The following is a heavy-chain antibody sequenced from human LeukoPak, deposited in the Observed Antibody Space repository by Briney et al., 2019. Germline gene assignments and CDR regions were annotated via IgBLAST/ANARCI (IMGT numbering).Heavy chain of an antibody. D-gene: IGHD6-19*01. Sequence: PGGSLRLSCAASGFTFSSYWMSWVRQAPGKGLEWVANIKEDGSRNHYVDSVKGRFTISRDNANNPLYLQMSSLRAEDTAVYYCARQLSGWYDADPYWGQGTLVTVSS. J-gene: IGHJ4*02. V-gene: IGHV3-7*05. CDR2: IKEDGSRN. CDR1: GFTFSSYW. CDR3: ARQLSGWYDADPY.